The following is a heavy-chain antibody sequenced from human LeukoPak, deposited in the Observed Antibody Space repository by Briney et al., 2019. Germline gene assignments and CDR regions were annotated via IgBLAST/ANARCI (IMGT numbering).Heavy chain of an antibody. J-gene: IGHJ4*02. CDR2: ISSNGSNK. CDR1: RFTFSSYA. V-gene: IGHV3-30-3*01. D-gene: IGHD5-12*01. CDR3: ARDNIVATFDY. Sequence: GGSLRLSCAASRFTFSSYAMRWVRQAPGEGLEWVAVISSNGSNKYYADSVKGRFTISRDNSKNTLYLQMNRLTAYDTAVYYCARDNIVATFDYWGQGTLVTVSS.